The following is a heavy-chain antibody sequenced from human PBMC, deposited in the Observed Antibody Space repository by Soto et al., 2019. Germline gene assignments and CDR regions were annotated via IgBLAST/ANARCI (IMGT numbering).Heavy chain of an antibody. CDR2: IYYSGST. Sequence: PSETLSLTCTVSGGSISSYYWSWIRQPPGKGLEWIGYIYYSGSTNYNPSLKSRVTISVDTSKNQFSLKLSSVTAADTAVYYCARSLGYSRSLPHDYWGQGTLVTVSS. V-gene: IGHV4-59*01. CDR1: GGSISSYY. J-gene: IGHJ4*02. D-gene: IGHD6-6*01. CDR3: ARSLGYSRSLPHDY.